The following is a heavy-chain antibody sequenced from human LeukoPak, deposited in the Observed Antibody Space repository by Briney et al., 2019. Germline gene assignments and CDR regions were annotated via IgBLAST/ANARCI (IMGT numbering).Heavy chain of an antibody. Sequence: SETLSLTCTVSGGSISSYYWSWIRQPPGKGLEWIGYIYYRGSTNYNPSLKSRVTISVDTSKNQFSLKLSSVTAADTAVYYCARDAASGWYGGVYFDYWGQGTLVTVSS. CDR2: IYYRGST. CDR1: GGSISSYY. CDR3: ARDAASGWYGGVYFDY. D-gene: IGHD6-19*01. V-gene: IGHV4-59*01. J-gene: IGHJ4*02.